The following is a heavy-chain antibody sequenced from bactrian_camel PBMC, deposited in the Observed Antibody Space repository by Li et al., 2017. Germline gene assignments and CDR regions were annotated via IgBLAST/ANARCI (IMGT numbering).Heavy chain of an antibody. CDR3: ASDPRKHCSVVPGRYYY. V-gene: IGHV3S40*01. CDR1: GFTFSSLT. D-gene: IGHD3*01. CDR2: VTSGVTT. Sequence: QLVESGGGLVQPGGSLRVSCVASGFTFSSLTMKWIRQAPGKGLEWVSTVTSGVTTYYADSMKGRFTISRDNAKNTVYLQMNNLKPEDTASYYCASDPRKHCSVVPGRYYYWGQGTQVTVS. J-gene: IGHJ4*01.